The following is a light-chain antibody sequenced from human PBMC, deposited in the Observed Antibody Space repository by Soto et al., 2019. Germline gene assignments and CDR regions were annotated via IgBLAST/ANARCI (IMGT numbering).Light chain of an antibody. J-gene: IGKJ1*01. CDR2: KAS. Sequence: DLQMTQSPSTLSASVGDRVTITCRASQNIYIWLAWYQKKPGKAPNLLIYKASSLESGVPSRFGGSGSGTEFTLIISSLQPDDFATYYCQQYNSYPWTFGQGTKVDIK. CDR3: QQYNSYPWT. V-gene: IGKV1-5*03. CDR1: QNIYIW.